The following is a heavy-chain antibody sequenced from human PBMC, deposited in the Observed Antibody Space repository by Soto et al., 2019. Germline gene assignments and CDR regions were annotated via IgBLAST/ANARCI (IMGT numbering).Heavy chain of an antibody. CDR1: GFTFSSYS. CDR3: ARVVSVAATLDWFDP. D-gene: IGHD2-15*01. V-gene: IGHV3-21*01. CDR2: ISSSSSYI. J-gene: IGHJ5*02. Sequence: GGSLRLSCAASGFTFSSYSMNWVRQAPGKGLEWVSSISSSSSYIYYADSVKGRFTISRDNAKNSLYLQMNSLRAEDTAVYYCARVVSVAATLDWFDPWGQGTLVTVSS.